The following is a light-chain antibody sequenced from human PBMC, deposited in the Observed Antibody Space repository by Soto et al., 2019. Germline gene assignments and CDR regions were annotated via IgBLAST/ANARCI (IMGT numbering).Light chain of an antibody. CDR2: SAS. Sequence: DFQMAQFPSSLSASVGERVTITCRANQGISNYLAWYQQKPGKTPKLLIYSASTLQSGVPSRFSGSGSGTDFTLTISSLQPEDVATYYCQKCNSAPWTFGQGTKVEIK. CDR3: QKCNSAPWT. V-gene: IGKV1-27*01. CDR1: QGISNY. J-gene: IGKJ1*01.